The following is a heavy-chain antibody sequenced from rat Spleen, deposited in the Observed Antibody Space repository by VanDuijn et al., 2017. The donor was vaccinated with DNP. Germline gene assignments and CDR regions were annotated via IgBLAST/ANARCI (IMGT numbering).Heavy chain of an antibody. CDR2: ISYDGGST. J-gene: IGHJ2*01. CDR1: EFTFSDYY. CDR3: ARQNNWGNYFDY. V-gene: IGHV5-22*01. Sequence: EVQLVESGGGLVQPGRSLKLSCAASEFTFSDYYMAWVRQAPTKGLEWVAYISYDGGSTYYGDSVKGRFTISRDNAKSTLYLQMNSLRSEDMATYYCARQNNWGNYFDYWGQGVMVTVSS. D-gene: IGHD1-10*01.